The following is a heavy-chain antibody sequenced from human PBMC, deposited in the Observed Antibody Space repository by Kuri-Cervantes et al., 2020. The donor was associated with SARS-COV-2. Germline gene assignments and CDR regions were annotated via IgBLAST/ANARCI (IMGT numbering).Heavy chain of an antibody. CDR3: ARAMYLVDY. D-gene: IGHD2-8*01. CDR1: GGSLSGSY. CDR2: INHSGST. V-gene: IGHV4-34*01. Sequence: SETLSPTCAVYGGSLSGSYWSWIRQPPGKGLEWIGEINHSGSTNYNPSLKSRVTISVDTSKNQFSLKLSSVTAADTAVYYCARAMYLVDYWGQGTLVTVSS. J-gene: IGHJ4*02.